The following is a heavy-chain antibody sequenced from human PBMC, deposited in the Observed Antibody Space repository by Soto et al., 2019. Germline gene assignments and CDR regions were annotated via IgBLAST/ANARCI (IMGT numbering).Heavy chain of an antibody. CDR1: GGSISPYY. Sequence: QVQLQESGPGLVKPSETLSLTCTVSGGSISPYYWSWIRQPPGKGLEWIGYIYYSGSTSYNPSLKSRVTIVVDTSKNQFSLNLSSMTATDTAVYYCARGNGQGDYWGQGTLVTVSS. CDR3: ARGNGQGDY. D-gene: IGHD4-17*01. V-gene: IGHV4-59*08. CDR2: IYYSGST. J-gene: IGHJ4*02.